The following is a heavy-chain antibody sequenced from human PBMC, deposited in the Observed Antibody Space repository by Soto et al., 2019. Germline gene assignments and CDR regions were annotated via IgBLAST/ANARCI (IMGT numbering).Heavy chain of an antibody. D-gene: IGHD1-1*01. CDR3: ILGPRHCWERSAPY. Sequence: HLVQSGAEVKKPGASVKLSCMTAEGTFSGYDVNWVRQATGQGLEWMGWVNPNNGRIGYARKFLGRITMTRDTAPGGVYHGFTSLRSGGSALFFRILGPRHCWERSAPYWGQGTHVTVSS. CDR1: EGTFSGYD. J-gene: IGHJ4*02. CDR2: VNPNNGRI. V-gene: IGHV1-8*02.